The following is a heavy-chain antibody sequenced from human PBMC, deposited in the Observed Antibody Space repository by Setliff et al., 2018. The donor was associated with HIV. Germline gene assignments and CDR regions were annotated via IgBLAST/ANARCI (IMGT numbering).Heavy chain of an antibody. D-gene: IGHD2-15*01. J-gene: IGHJ3*01. Sequence: ASVKVSCKALTFLVTGYNIHWVRLAPGHGPEWLGRINPNNGGTDYAQKFQGRVTMSLDTSTNTVYLELKGLTSDDTAVCYCAKPRIFDSFDVWGPGTVVTVSS. CDR1: TFLVTGYN. V-gene: IGHV1-2*06. CDR2: INPNNGGT. CDR3: AKPRIFDSFDV.